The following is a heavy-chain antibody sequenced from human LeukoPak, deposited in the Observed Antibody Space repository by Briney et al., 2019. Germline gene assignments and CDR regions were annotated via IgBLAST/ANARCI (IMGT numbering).Heavy chain of an antibody. CDR1: EFTFNRYT. Sequence: GGSLRLSCAASEFTFNRYTMAWVRQAPGKGLDWVSSISSSGHYIYYADSLKGRFTMSRDNANNLLYLQMNSLRVEDTAVYYCARKTFNPYYFDYWGQGTLVTVSS. CDR2: ISSSGHYI. CDR3: ARKTFNPYYFDY. J-gene: IGHJ4*02. V-gene: IGHV3-21*01. D-gene: IGHD2/OR15-2a*01.